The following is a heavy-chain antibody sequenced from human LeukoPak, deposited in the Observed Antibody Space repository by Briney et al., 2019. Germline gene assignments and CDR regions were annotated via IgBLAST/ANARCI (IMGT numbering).Heavy chain of an antibody. V-gene: IGHV4-59*01. J-gene: IGHJ6*03. Sequence: SETLSLTCSVSGGSIRSSYWSWLRQPPGKGLEGIGYIYYSGSTNYNASLKSRVTISVDTSKNQFSLRLSSVAAADTAVYYCARDHCSSTSCYSSYYYMDVWGRGTTVTVSS. CDR3: ARDHCSSTSCYSSYYYMDV. D-gene: IGHD2-2*01. CDR2: IYYSGST. CDR1: GGSIRSSY.